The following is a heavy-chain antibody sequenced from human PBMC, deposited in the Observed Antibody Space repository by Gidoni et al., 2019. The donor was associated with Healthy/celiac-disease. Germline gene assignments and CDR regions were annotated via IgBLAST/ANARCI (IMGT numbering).Heavy chain of an antibody. V-gene: IGHV5-10-1*01. Sequence: DVQLVQSGAEVKKPGESLRLSCKGSGYSFTSYWISWVRQMLGKGLEWMGRIDPSDSYTNYSPSFQGHVTISADKSISTAYLQWSSLKASDTAMYYCARLEYSSAWPATYYFDYWGQGTLVTVSS. D-gene: IGHD6-19*01. CDR2: IDPSDSYT. CDR3: ARLEYSSAWPATYYFDY. J-gene: IGHJ4*02. CDR1: GYSFTSYW.